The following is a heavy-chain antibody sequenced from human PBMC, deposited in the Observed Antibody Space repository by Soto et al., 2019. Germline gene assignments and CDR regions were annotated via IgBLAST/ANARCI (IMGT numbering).Heavy chain of an antibody. V-gene: IGHV3-15*07. J-gene: IGHJ4*02. CDR2: IKSKTDGGTT. Sequence: GGSLRLSCAASGFTFSNAWMNWVRQAPGKGLEWVGRIKSKTDGGTTDYAAPVKGRFTISRDDSKNTLYLQMNSLKAEDTAVYYCTIGYSSGWREGVKFPFDYWGQGTLVTVSS. CDR3: TIGYSSGWREGVKFPFDY. D-gene: IGHD6-19*01. CDR1: GFTFSNAW.